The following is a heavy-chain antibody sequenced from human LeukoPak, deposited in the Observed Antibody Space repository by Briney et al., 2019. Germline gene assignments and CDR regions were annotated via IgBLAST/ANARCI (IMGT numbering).Heavy chain of an antibody. J-gene: IGHJ3*02. CDR2: IYPGDSDT. Sequence: GESLKISCKGSGYSLTNYWIGWVRQMPGKGLEWMGIIYPGDSDTRYSPSFQGQVTISADKPISTAYLQWSSLKASDSAMYYCARRGAANDAFDIWGQGTMVTVSS. V-gene: IGHV5-51*01. CDR1: GYSLTNYW. D-gene: IGHD2-15*01. CDR3: ARRGAANDAFDI.